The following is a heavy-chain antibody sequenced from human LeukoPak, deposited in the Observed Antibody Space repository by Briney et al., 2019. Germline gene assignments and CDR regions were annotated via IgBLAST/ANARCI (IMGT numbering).Heavy chain of an antibody. CDR1: GFTFSSFD. D-gene: IGHD1-1*01. V-gene: IGHV3-13*01. Sequence: GGSLRLSCAASGFTFSSFDMHWVRHPTGQGLEWVSTIGTASDTYYPGSVEGRFTLSRDNAKNSLYLQMNSLTAGDTAVYYCARGPPRGKYYYMDVCGKGTTVTVSS. CDR3: ARGPPRGKYYYMDV. CDR2: IGTASDT. J-gene: IGHJ6*03.